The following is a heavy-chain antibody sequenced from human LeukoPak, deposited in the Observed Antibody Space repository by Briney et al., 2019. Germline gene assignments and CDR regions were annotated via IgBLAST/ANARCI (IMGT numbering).Heavy chain of an antibody. V-gene: IGHV4-4*07. J-gene: IGHJ3*02. CDR3: ARDQRWVTIFGVAKKEDAFDI. Sequence: PSETLSLTCTVSGGSISSYYWSWIRQPAGKGLEWIGRIYTSGSTNYNPSLKSRVTMSVDTSKNQFSLKLSSVTAADTAVYYCARDQRWVTIFGVAKKEDAFDIWGQGTMVTVSS. D-gene: IGHD3-3*01. CDR1: GGSISSYY. CDR2: IYTSGST.